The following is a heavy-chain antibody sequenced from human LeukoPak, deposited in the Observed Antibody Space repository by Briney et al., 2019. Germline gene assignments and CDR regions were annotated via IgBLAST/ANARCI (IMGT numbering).Heavy chain of an antibody. CDR2: ISAYNGNT. J-gene: IGHJ3*02. CDR3: ARGCSSGRCYSVDAFDI. D-gene: IGHD2-15*01. CDR1: GYTFTNYG. Sequence: GASVKVSCKASGYTFTNYGISWVRQAPGQGLEWMGWISAYNGNTNYAQKLQVRISMTTDTSTSTAYMELRSLRSDDTAVYYCARGCSSGRCYSVDAFDIWGQGTVVTVSS. V-gene: IGHV1-18*01.